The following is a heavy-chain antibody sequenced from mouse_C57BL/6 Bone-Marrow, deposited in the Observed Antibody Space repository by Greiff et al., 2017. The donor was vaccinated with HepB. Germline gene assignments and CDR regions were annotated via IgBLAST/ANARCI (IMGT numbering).Heavy chain of an antibody. V-gene: IGHV5-17*01. CDR1: GFTFSDYG. Sequence: EVQWVESGGGLVKPGGSLKLSCAASGFTFSDYGMHWVRQAPEKGLEWVAYISSGSSTIYYADTVKGRFTISRDNAKNTLFLQMTSLRSEDTGMYYCARPGYYGSSSWFAYWGQGTLVTVSA. CDR3: ARPGYYGSSSWFAY. CDR2: ISSGSSTI. D-gene: IGHD1-1*01. J-gene: IGHJ3*01.